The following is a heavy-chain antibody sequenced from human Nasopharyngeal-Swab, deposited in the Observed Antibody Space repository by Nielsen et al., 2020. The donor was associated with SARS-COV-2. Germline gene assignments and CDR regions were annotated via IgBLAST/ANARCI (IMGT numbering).Heavy chain of an antibody. Sequence: RQPPGKGLEWIGEINHSGSTNYNPSLKSRVTISVDTSKNQFSLKLSSVTAADTAVYYCATSIAARPGSDFDYWGQGTLVTVSS. J-gene: IGHJ4*02. V-gene: IGHV4-34*01. D-gene: IGHD6-6*01. CDR2: INHSGST. CDR3: ATSIAARPGSDFDY.